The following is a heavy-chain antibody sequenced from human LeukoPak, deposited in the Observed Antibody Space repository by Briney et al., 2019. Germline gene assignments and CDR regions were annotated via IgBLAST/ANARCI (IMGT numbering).Heavy chain of an antibody. V-gene: IGHV3-21*01. CDR3: AREAPGWYCSSTSCQIDY. Sequence: GGSLRLSCAASGLTFSSYSMNWVRQAPGKGLEWVSSISSSSSYIYYADSVKGRFTISRDNAKNSLYLQMDSLRAEDTAVYYCAREAPGWYCSSTSCQIDYWGQGTLVTVSS. J-gene: IGHJ4*02. CDR1: GLTFSSYS. D-gene: IGHD2-2*01. CDR2: ISSSSSYI.